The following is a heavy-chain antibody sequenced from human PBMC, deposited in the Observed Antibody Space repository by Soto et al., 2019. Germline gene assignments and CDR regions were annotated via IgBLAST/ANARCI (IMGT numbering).Heavy chain of an antibody. V-gene: IGHV1-18*01. CDR2: ISAYNGNT. J-gene: IGHJ4*02. CDR1: GYTFTSYG. Sequence: ASVKGSCKASGYTFTSYGISWVRQAPGQGLEWMGWISAYNGNTNYAQKLQGRVTMTTDTSTSTAYMELRSLRSDDTAVYYCARDGRYDFWSGYDDYWGQGTLVTVSS. CDR3: ARDGRYDFWSGYDDY. D-gene: IGHD3-3*01.